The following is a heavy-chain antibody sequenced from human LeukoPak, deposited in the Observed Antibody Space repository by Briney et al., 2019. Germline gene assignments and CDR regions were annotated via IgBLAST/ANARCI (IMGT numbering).Heavy chain of an antibody. CDR1: GYTFTSYG. CDR2: ISAYNGNT. V-gene: IGHV1-18*01. CDR3: ARDLNYDVLTGHYTDDYYYYGMDV. D-gene: IGHD3-9*01. J-gene: IGHJ6*02. Sequence: ASVKVSCKASGYTFTSYGISWVRQAPGQGLEWMGWISAYNGNTNYAQKLQGRVTMTTDTSTSTAYMELRSLRSDDTAVYYCARDLNYDVLTGHYTDDYYYYGMDVWGQGTTVTVSS.